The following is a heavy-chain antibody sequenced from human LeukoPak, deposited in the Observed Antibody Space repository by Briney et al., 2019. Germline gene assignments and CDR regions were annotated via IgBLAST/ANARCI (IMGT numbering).Heavy chain of an antibody. V-gene: IGHV3-7*01. CDR3: ARDRQGDYMDV. CDR2: IKQDGTEK. CDR1: GFNLKSYW. J-gene: IGHJ6*03. D-gene: IGHD6-6*01. Sequence: GGSLRLSCAASGFNLKSYWMSWGRQAPGKGLEWVAHIKQDGTEKNYVDSVKGRFIISRDNTKKSLCLQMNGLRAEDTAVYYCARDRQGDYMDVWGKGTTVAVSS.